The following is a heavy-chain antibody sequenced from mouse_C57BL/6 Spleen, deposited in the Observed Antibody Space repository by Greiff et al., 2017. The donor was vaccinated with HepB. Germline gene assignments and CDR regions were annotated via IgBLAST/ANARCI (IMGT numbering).Heavy chain of an antibody. Sequence: QVHVKQSGAELVRPGTSVKVSCKASGYAFTNYLIEWVKQRPGQGLEWIGVINPGSGGTNYNEKFKGKATLTADKSSSTAYMQLSSLTSEDSAVYFCAREGADGYYLYYFDYWGQGTTLTVSS. J-gene: IGHJ2*01. D-gene: IGHD2-3*01. CDR2: INPGSGGT. V-gene: IGHV1-54*01. CDR3: AREGADGYYLYYFDY. CDR1: GYAFTNYL.